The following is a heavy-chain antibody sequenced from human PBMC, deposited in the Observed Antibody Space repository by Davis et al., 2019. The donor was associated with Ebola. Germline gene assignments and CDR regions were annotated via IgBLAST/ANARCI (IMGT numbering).Heavy chain of an antibody. J-gene: IGHJ6*02. CDR1: GFTFSSYW. Sequence: PGGSLRLSCAASGFTFSSYWMHWVRQAPGKGLVWVSRINSDGSSTSYADSVKGRFTISRDNAKNSLYLQMNSLRAEDTAVYYCAKVGHYDFWSGSGPLLYYYGMDVWGQGTTVTVSS. CDR2: INSDGSST. V-gene: IGHV3-74*01. D-gene: IGHD3-3*01. CDR3: AKVGHYDFWSGSGPLLYYYGMDV.